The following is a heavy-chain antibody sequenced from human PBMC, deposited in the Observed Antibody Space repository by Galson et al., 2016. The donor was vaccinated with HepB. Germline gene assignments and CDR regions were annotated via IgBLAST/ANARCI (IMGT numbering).Heavy chain of an antibody. CDR3: ARLHRNYYFGMDV. CDR2: IYYTGTT. CDR1: DVYVTTYY. J-gene: IGHJ6*02. V-gene: IGHV4-59*02. Sequence: SETLSLTCTVSDVYVTTYYWTWIRQPPGKELEWIGYIYYTGTTKYNPSLGSRVTISLDMSKNQVSLKLTSLTVADTAIYYCARLHRNYYFGMDVWGQGTTVTVSS.